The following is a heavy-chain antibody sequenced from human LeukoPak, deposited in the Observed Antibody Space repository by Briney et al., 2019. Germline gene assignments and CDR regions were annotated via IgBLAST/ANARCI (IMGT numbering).Heavy chain of an antibody. V-gene: IGHV1-2*02. Sequence: ASVKVSCKASGYTFTGYYMHWVRQAPGQGLEWMGWINPNSGGTNYAQKFQGRVTMTRDTSISTAYMELSRLRSDDTAVYYCARVGEIHCSGGSCYFDIWGQGTMVTVSS. J-gene: IGHJ3*02. CDR2: INPNSGGT. CDR1: GYTFTGYY. D-gene: IGHD2-15*01. CDR3: ARVGEIHCSGGSCYFDI.